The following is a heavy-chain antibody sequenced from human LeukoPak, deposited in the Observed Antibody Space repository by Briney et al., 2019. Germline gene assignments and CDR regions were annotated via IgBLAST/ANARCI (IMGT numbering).Heavy chain of an antibody. CDR2: LIPLYGSS. CDR3: SGFFYDNSGDAFDI. Sequence: ASVKVSCKASGGSFTFTSHAISWVRQAPGQGLEGGGVLIPLYGSSIYAQKFQGRVTITSDTSTRTVYMELSSLSPEDSAVYYCSGFFYDNSGDAFDIWGQGTTITVSS. CDR1: GGSFTFTSHA. J-gene: IGHJ3*02. V-gene: IGHV1-69*06. D-gene: IGHD3-22*01.